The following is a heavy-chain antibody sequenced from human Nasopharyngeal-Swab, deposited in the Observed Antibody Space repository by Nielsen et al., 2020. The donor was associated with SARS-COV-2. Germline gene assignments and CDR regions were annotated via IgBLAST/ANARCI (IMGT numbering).Heavy chain of an antibody. D-gene: IGHD2-2*01. Sequence: GESLKISCAASGFTFSSYSMNWVRQAPGKGPEWVSYISSSSSTIYYADSVKGRFTISRDNAKNSLYLQMNSLRDEDTAVYYCASSLYCSSTSCHSYYYGMDVWGQGTTVTVSS. J-gene: IGHJ6*02. CDR1: GFTFSSYS. V-gene: IGHV3-48*02. CDR3: ASSLYCSSTSCHSYYYGMDV. CDR2: ISSSSSTI.